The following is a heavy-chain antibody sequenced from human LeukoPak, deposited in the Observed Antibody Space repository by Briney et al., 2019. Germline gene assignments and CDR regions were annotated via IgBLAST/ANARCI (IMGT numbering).Heavy chain of an antibody. J-gene: IGHJ3*02. V-gene: IGHV3-23*01. CDR3: AKGTGYNFWSDYDAFDI. Sequence: PGGSLRLSCAASGFTFTSYAMTWVRQAPGKGLEWVSTISGSGDKTYYADSVKGRFTISRDNSKNTLYLEMNSLRAEDTAVYYCAKGTGYNFWSDYDAFDIWGQGTKVTVSS. CDR2: ISGSGDKT. D-gene: IGHD3-3*01. CDR1: GFTFTSYA.